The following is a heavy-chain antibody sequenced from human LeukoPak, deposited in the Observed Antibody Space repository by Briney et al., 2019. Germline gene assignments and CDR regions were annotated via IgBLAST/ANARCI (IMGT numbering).Heavy chain of an antibody. Sequence: GGSLRLSCAASGFTFSSYGMHWVRQAPGKGLEWVAVIWYDGSNKYYADSVKGRFTISRDNSKNTLYLQMNSLRAEDTAAYYCARGPVTTPRSYFFDYWGQGTLVTVSS. CDR2: IWYDGSNK. J-gene: IGHJ4*02. CDR1: GFTFSSYG. V-gene: IGHV3-33*01. CDR3: ARGPVTTPRSYFFDY. D-gene: IGHD4-17*01.